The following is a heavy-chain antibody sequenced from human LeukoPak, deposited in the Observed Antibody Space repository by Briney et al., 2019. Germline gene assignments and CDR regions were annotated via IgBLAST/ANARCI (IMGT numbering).Heavy chain of an antibody. CDR1: GITLSNYG. Sequence: GGSLRLSCAVSGITLSNYGMSWVRQAPGKGLEWVAGISDGGGSRNYADSVKGRFTVSRDNSKNTLFLQMNSLRAEDTAVYYCAKDATPGNSMWDYFDYWGQGTLVTVSS. CDR2: ISDGGGSR. J-gene: IGHJ4*02. D-gene: IGHD1-7*01. V-gene: IGHV3-23*01. CDR3: AKDATPGNSMWDYFDY.